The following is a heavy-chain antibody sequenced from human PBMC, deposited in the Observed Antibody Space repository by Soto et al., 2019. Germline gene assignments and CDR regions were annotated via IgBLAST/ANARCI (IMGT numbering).Heavy chain of an antibody. CDR1: GFTFSSYW. Sequence: PGGSLRLSCAASGFTFSSYWMHWVRQAPGKGLVWVSRINSDGSTTNYVDSVKGRFTISRDNAKNTVYLQMNSLRAEDTAVYYCARTSPFDYWGQGILVTVYS. CDR3: ARTSPFDY. J-gene: IGHJ4*02. CDR2: INSDGSTT. V-gene: IGHV3-74*01.